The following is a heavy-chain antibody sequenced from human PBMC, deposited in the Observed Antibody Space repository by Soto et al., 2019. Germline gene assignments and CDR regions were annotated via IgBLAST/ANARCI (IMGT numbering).Heavy chain of an antibody. CDR2: IYYDGSNR. J-gene: IGHJ4*01. CDR1: GFTFGTYA. D-gene: IGHD2-8*01. CDR3: ARAFCTNGVCHYFIDY. V-gene: IGHV3-33*01. Sequence: GGSLRLACAASGFTFGTYAMHWVRQAPGKGLEWVAVIYYDGSNRYYGDAVKGRFTISRDNSKSTLYLQMSSLRAEDTAVYYCARAFCTNGVCHYFIDYWGHGTLVTVSS.